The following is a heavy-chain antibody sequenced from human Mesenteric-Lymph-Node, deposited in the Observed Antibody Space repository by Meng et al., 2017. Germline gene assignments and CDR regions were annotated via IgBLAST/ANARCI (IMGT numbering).Heavy chain of an antibody. Sequence: EGQRGESGGVVVQPGGSLRLSCAASGFTFDDYTMYWVRQVPGKGLEWVSLINWDGDTTYYADSVKSRFIISRDNSKSSLYLQMNSLRTEDTALYYCANDRLIHWGQGALVTVSS. CDR3: ANDRLIH. CDR2: INWDGDTT. D-gene: IGHD3-16*01. J-gene: IGHJ1*01. V-gene: IGHV3-43*01. CDR1: GFTFDDYT.